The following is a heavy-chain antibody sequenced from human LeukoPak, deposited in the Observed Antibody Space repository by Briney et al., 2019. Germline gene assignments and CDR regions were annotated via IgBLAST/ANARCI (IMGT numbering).Heavy chain of an antibody. Sequence: PGGSLTLSCPASGFTFISYGMHGVGQAPAKGLEGVAIIWNDGNNKYHADSVRGRFTISRGNSKNTLYLQMNSLRAEDTAVYYCAKDTKRYCTSTRCSITDHWGQGTLVTVSS. CDR3: AKDTKRYCTSTRCSITDH. D-gene: IGHD2-2*01. J-gene: IGHJ4*02. CDR2: IWNDGNNK. V-gene: IGHV3-33*06. CDR1: GFTFISYG.